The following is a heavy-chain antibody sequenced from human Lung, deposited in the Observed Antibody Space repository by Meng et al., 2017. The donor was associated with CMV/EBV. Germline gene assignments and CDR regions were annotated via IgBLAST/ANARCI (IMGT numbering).Heavy chain of an antibody. V-gene: IGHV4-30-4*08. CDR2: IHDIGTT. D-gene: IGHD2-8*01. Sequence: LRLSCAVSGGSIGTGDFYWTWIRQPPGRGLEWIGYIHDIGTTYYNPSLKSRLTISKDTSKNQFSLILASVTAADTAVYFCARGYCTDGECYRQGDAFDPWGQGTLVTVPS. J-gene: IGHJ5*02. CDR3: ARGYCTDGECYRQGDAFDP. CDR1: GGSIGTGDFY.